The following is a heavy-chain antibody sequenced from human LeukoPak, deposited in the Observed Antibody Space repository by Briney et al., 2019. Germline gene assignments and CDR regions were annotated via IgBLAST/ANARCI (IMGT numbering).Heavy chain of an antibody. CDR2: INHSGST. CDR1: GGSFSGYY. CDR3: ARGKDYYDIPPLQH. J-gene: IGHJ1*01. V-gene: IGHV4-34*01. Sequence: TLSLTCAVYGGSFSGYYWSWIRQPPGKGLEWIGEINHSGSTNYNPSLKSRVTISVDTSKNQFSLKLSSVTAADTAVYYCARGKDYYDIPPLQHWAQGTLVTVSS. D-gene: IGHD3-22*01.